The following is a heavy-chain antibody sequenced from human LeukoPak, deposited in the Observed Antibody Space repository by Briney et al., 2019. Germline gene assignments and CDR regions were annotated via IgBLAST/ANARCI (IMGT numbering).Heavy chain of an antibody. CDR3: ARAPSEIGGYYPEYFRR. V-gene: IGHV3-74*01. CDR1: GFTFSTYW. Sequence: GGSLRLSCAASGFTFSTYWMHWVRQAPGKGLVWVSRIKSDGSTNYADSVKGRFTISRDNAKNTVSLQMNSLRAEDTGVYYCARAPSEIGGYYPEYFRRWGQGTLVTVSS. J-gene: IGHJ1*01. D-gene: IGHD3-22*01. CDR2: IKSDGST.